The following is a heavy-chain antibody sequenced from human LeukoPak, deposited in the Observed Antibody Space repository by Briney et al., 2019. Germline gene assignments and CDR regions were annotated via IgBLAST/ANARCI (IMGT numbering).Heavy chain of an antibody. CDR1: GYTLTELS. CDR3: ATPPLRWLVKGGYYFDY. Sequence: ASVKVSCKVSGYTLTELSMHWVRQAPGKGLEWMGGFDPEDGETIYAQKFQGRVTMTEDSSTDTAYMELSSLRSEDTAVYYCATPPLRWLVKGGYYFDYWGQGTLVTVSS. J-gene: IGHJ4*02. V-gene: IGHV1-24*01. CDR2: FDPEDGET. D-gene: IGHD6-19*01.